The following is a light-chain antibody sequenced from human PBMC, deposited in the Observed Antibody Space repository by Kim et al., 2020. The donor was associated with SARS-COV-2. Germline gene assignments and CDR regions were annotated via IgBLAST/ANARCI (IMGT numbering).Light chain of an antibody. Sequence: ASIRDRVTITCRASQGISNSLAWYQQKPGKAPKLLLFAASRLESGVPSRFSGSGSGTDYTLTISSLQPEDFASYYCQQYYRTPLTFGQGTKVDIK. CDR3: QQYYRTPLT. CDR2: AAS. V-gene: IGKV1-NL1*01. J-gene: IGKJ1*01. CDR1: QGISNS.